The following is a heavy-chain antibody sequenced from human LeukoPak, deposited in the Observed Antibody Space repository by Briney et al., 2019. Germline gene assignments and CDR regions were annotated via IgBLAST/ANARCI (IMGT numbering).Heavy chain of an antibody. D-gene: IGHD3-10*01. J-gene: IGHJ4*02. V-gene: IGHV3-53*01. CDR1: GFTFSDAW. Sequence: GGSLRLSCAASGFTFSDAWMSWVRQAPGKGLEWVSVIYRGGSTYYADSVKGRFTISRDNSKNTLYLQMNSLRAEDTAVYYCARIRGGWYIDYWGQGTLVTVSS. CDR2: IYRGGST. CDR3: ARIRGGWYIDY.